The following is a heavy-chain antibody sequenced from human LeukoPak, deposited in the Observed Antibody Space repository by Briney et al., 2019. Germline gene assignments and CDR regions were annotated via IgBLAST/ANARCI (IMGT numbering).Heavy chain of an antibody. CDR2: IWYDGSNT. J-gene: IGHJ4*02. V-gene: IGHV3-33*01. CDR3: ARDQYDTWSRRGNFDS. D-gene: IGHD3-3*01. CDR1: GFTFSSHG. Sequence: PGTSLRLSCVASGFTFSSHGMHWIRQAPGKGLEWVAIIWYDGSNTYYADFVKGRFTVSRDNSKNTLFLQMNSLRAEDTAVFYCARDQYDTWSRRGNFDSWGQGTLVIVSS.